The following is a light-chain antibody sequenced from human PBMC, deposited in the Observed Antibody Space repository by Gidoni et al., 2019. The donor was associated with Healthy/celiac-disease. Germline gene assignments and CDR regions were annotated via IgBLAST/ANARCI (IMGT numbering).Light chain of an antibody. J-gene: IGKJ4*01. V-gene: IGKV3-20*01. CDR1: QSVSSSY. Sequence: EIALTKPPGSLSLSPGERATIPCRASQSVSSSYLAWYQQKPGQAPRLLIYGASSKATGIPDRFSGSGSGTDFTLTISRLEPEDFAVYYCQQYGSSPPFGGGTKVEIK. CDR3: QQYGSSPP. CDR2: GAS.